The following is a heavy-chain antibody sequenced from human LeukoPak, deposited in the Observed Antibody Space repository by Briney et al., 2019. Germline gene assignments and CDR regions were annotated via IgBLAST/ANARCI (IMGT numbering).Heavy chain of an antibody. CDR3: ARDHGEAAAGVFAPFDY. CDR1: GYTFTRYG. Sequence: ASVKVSCKAPGYTFTRYGICSGRQAPGQGLEWMAWISAYNGNTHYAQNLQGRVTMTTDTSTSTAYMEPRSLRSDGTAVYYCARDHGEAAAGVFAPFDYWSQGTLVTVSS. CDR2: ISAYNGNT. V-gene: IGHV1-18*01. J-gene: IGHJ4*02. D-gene: IGHD6-13*01.